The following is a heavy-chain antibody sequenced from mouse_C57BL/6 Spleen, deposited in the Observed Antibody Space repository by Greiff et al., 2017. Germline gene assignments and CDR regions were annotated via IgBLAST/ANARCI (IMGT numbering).Heavy chain of an antibody. CDR2: ISSGSSTI. D-gene: IGHD3-1*01. V-gene: IGHV5-17*01. Sequence: EVQVVESGGGLVTPGGSLKLSCAASGFTFSDYGMHWVRQAPEKGLEWVAYISSGSSTIYYADTVKGRFTISRDNAKNTLFLQMTSLRSEDTAMYYCARSGGFAYWGQGTLVTVSA. J-gene: IGHJ3*01. CDR1: GFTFSDYG. CDR3: ARSGGFAY.